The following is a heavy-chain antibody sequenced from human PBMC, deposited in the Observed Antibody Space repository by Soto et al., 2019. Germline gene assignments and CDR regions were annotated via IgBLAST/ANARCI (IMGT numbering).Heavy chain of an antibody. Sequence: PSETLSLTCTVSGGSISSYYWSWIRQPPGKGLEWIGYIYYSGSTNYNPSLKSRVTISVDTSKNQFSLQLNSVTPEDTAVYYCAREGGDSSSWYFDYWGQGTLVTVSS. D-gene: IGHD6-13*01. J-gene: IGHJ4*02. CDR1: GGSISSYY. V-gene: IGHV4-59*12. CDR2: IYYSGST. CDR3: AREGGDSSSWYFDY.